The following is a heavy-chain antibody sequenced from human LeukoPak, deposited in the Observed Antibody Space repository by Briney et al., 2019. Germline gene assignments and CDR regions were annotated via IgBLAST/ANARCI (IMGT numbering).Heavy chain of an antibody. Sequence: SETLSLTCAVSGGSISSNNWWGWVRQPPGKGLEWIGEIYHSGSPNYNPSLKSRVTISVDKSRNHFSLNLSSVSAADTAVYYCARVNINNWHSCDYWGQGTLVTVSS. J-gene: IGHJ4*02. CDR1: GGSISSNNW. CDR2: IYHSGSP. D-gene: IGHD1-1*01. CDR3: ARVNINNWHSCDY. V-gene: IGHV4-4*02.